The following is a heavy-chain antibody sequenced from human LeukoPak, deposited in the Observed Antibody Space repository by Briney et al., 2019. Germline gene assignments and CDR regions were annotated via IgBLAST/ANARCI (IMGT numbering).Heavy chain of an antibody. CDR2: ISGSGGST. CDR1: GFTFSSFA. CDR3: ARISCTGNSCRPYSYYDMDV. J-gene: IGHJ6*02. Sequence: PGGSLRLSCAASGFTFSSFAMSWVRQAPGKGLEWVSAISGSGGSTYYADSVKGRFTISRDNSKNTLYLQVNSLRVEDTAVYYCARISCTGNSCRPYSYYDMDVWGQGTTVTVSS. D-gene: IGHD2-15*01. V-gene: IGHV3-23*01.